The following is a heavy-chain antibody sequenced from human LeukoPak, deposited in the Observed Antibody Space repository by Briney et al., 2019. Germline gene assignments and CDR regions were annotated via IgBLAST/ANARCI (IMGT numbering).Heavy chain of an antibody. V-gene: IGHV4-39*01. CDR1: GGSVSSSGYY. CDR2: IHYNGGT. Sequence: SETLSLTCTVSGGSVSSSGYYWGWIRQPPGKGLEWIGTIHYNGGTYYNPSLKGRVTISIDTSKNRFSLQLSSVAAADTAVYYCARQSTIAAARIDPWGQGTLVTVSS. D-gene: IGHD6-25*01. CDR3: ARQSTIAAARIDP. J-gene: IGHJ5*02.